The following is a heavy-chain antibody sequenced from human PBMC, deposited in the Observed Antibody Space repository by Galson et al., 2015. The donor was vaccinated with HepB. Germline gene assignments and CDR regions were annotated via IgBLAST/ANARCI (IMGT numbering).Heavy chain of an antibody. V-gene: IGHV1-18*01. CDR3: ARVGTIFGGALNYYYYGMDV. Sequence: SVKVSCKASGYTFTSYGISWVRQAPGQGLEWMGWISAYNGNTNYAQKLQGRVTMTTDTSTSTAYMELRSLRSDDTAVYYCARVGTIFGGALNYYYYGMDVWGQGTTVTVSS. D-gene: IGHD3-3*01. CDR2: ISAYNGNT. CDR1: GYTFTSYG. J-gene: IGHJ6*02.